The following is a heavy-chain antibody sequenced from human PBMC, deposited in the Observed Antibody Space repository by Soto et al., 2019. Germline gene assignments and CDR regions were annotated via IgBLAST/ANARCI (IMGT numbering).Heavy chain of an antibody. D-gene: IGHD3-22*01. Sequence: GESLKISCKGSGYSFAGYWITWVRQKPGKGLGWMGRIDPSDTQTYYSPSFRGHVTISVTKSITTVFLQWSSLRASDTAMYYCARQIYDSDTGPNFQYYFDSWGQGTPVTGSS. CDR1: GYSFAGYW. J-gene: IGHJ4*02. CDR3: ARQIYDSDTGPNFQYYFDS. CDR2: IDPSDTQT. V-gene: IGHV5-10-1*01.